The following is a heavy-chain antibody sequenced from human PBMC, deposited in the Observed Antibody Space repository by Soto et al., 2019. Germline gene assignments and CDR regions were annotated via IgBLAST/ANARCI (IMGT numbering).Heavy chain of an antibody. CDR2: IYHSVST. D-gene: IGHD3-10*01. J-gene: IGHJ5*02. V-gene: IGHV4-4*02. CDR1: GGSISSSNC. Sequence: KPSETLSLTCAVSGGSISSSNCWSWVRQPPGKGLEWIGEIYHSVSTNYNPSLKSRVTISVDKSKKQFSLKLSSVTAEDTAVYYCARDFTLGKWFEPFGQGTLLTVSS. CDR3: ARDFTLGKWFEP.